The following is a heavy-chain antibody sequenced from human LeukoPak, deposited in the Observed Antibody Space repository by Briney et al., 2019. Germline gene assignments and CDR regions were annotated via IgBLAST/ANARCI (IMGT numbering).Heavy chain of an antibody. D-gene: IGHD3-22*01. Sequence: SETLSLTCTVSGGSISSYYWSWIRQPPGKGLEWIGYIYYSGRTNYNPSLKSRVTISVDTSKNQFSLKLISVTAADTAVYYCARGNYYDSSGYQPRTGFDYWGQGTLVTVSS. J-gene: IGHJ4*02. V-gene: IGHV4-59*01. CDR3: ARGNYYDSSGYQPRTGFDY. CDR2: IYYSGRT. CDR1: GGSISSYY.